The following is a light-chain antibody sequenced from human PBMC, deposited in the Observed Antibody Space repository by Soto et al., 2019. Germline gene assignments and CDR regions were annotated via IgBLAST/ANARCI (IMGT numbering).Light chain of an antibody. V-gene: IGLV3-21*04. J-gene: IGLJ1*01. CDR1: NIGSKS. CDR3: QVWDSSSDHLYV. Sequence: SSELTQPPSVSVAPGKTARITCGGTNIGSKSVHWYQQKPGQAPVLVIYYDSDRPSGIPERFSGSNSGNTATLTISRVEAGDEADYYCQVWDSSSDHLYVFGTGTKLTVL. CDR2: YDS.